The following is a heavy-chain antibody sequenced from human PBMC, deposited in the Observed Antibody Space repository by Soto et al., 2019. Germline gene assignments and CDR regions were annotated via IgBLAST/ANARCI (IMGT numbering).Heavy chain of an antibody. Sequence: GSLKLSCAASGFTFSTYWIHWIRQVPGTGLVWVSSIKGDGTGSVYADAVEGRFTSTSDSAKNTLYLQMNGLRAEDTAVYYCVRGTHGWRGLDDWGRGTLVTVSS. V-gene: IGHV3-74*01. J-gene: IGHJ4*02. CDR3: VRGTHGWRGLDD. CDR1: GFTFSTYW. CDR2: IKGDGTGS. D-gene: IGHD6-19*01.